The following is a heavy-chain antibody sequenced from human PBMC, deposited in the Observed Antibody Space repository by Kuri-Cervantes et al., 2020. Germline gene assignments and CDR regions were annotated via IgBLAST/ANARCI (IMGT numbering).Heavy chain of an antibody. Sequence: SVKVSCKASGGTFSSYAISWVRQAPGQGLEWMGGIIPIFGTANYAQKFQGRVAITADESTSTAYMELSSLRSEDTAVYYCARGGYSSGWNYYYYGMDVWGQGTTVTVSS. CDR3: ARGGYSSGWNYYYYGMDV. CDR1: GGTFSSYA. D-gene: IGHD6-19*01. CDR2: IIPIFGTA. J-gene: IGHJ6*02. V-gene: IGHV1-69*13.